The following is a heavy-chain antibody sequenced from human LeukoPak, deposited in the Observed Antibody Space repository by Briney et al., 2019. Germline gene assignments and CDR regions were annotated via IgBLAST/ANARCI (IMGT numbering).Heavy chain of an antibody. J-gene: IGHJ4*02. V-gene: IGHV3-21*04. CDR3: AKDPTDDFSY. CDR2: ISSSSSYI. CDR1: GFTFSSYS. Sequence: GGSLRLSCAASGFTFSSYSMNWVRQAPGKGLEWVSSISSSSSYIYYADSVKGRFTIPRDNAKNSLYLQMNSLRAEDTAVYYCAKDPTDDFSYWGQGTLVTVSS.